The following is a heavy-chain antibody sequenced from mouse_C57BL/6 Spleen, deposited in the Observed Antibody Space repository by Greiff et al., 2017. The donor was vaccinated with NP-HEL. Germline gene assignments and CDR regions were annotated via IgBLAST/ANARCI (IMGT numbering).Heavy chain of an antibody. V-gene: IGHV2-5*01. J-gene: IGHJ4*01. D-gene: IGHD2-3*01. CDR1: GFSLTSYG. CDR2: IWRGGST. Sequence: VQRVESGPGLVQPSQSLSITCTVSGFSLTSYGVHWVRQSPGKGLEWLGVIWRGGSTDYTAAFMSRLSITKDNSKSQVFFKMNSLQADDTAIYYCAKNFGDGYYVLYAMDYWGQGTSVTVSS. CDR3: AKNFGDGYYVLYAMDY.